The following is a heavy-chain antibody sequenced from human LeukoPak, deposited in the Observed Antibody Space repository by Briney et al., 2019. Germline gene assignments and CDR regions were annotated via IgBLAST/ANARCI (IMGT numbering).Heavy chain of an antibody. CDR1: GFTFSSYW. V-gene: IGHV3-74*01. J-gene: IGHJ4*02. CDR3: ARAGYCSGGNCYSSYYDY. D-gene: IGHD2-15*01. CDR2: SNGDGSST. Sequence: KTGGSLRRSCAASGFTFSSYWMHWVRQAPGKGLLWVSRSNGDGSSTAYADSVKGRFTISRDNAKNTLYLQMNSLRAEDAALYYCARAGYCSGGNCYSSYYDYWGQGTLVTVSS.